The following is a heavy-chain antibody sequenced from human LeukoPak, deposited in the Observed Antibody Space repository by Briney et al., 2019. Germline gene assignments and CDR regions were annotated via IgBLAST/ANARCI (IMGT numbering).Heavy chain of an antibody. D-gene: IGHD6-19*01. CDR1: GYTFINYG. Sequence: ASVKVSCKASGYTFINYGISWVRQAPGQGLEWMGWISAYNDNTNYAQKFQGRVTMTRDTSISTAYMELSRLRSDDTAVYYCARDSVAGSDYWGQGTLVTVSS. CDR3: ARDSVAGSDY. J-gene: IGHJ4*02. V-gene: IGHV1-18*01. CDR2: ISAYNDNT.